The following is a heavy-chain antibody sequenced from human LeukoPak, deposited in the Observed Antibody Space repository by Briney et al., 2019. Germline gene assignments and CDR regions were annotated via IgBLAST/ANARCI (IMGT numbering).Heavy chain of an antibody. J-gene: IGHJ4*02. D-gene: IGHD2-21*01. Sequence: SETLSLTCTVSGGSISSYYWSWIRQPPGKGLEWIGYVYYSGSTNCNPSLKSRVTISVDTSKNQFSLNLTSVTAADTAMYYCARSYGDYLNFDYWGQGSLGTVSS. CDR1: GGSISSYY. CDR3: ARSYGDYLNFDY. V-gene: IGHV4-59*01. CDR2: VYYSGST.